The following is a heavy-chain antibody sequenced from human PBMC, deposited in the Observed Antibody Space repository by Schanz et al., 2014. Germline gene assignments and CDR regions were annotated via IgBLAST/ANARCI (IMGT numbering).Heavy chain of an antibody. CDR1: GGSISSYY. Sequence: QVQLQESGPGLVRPSEPLSLTCTVSGGSISSYYWSWIRQSPGKGPEWIGYITYSGGTNHNSSLKRRVTISIDTAKTRFSLKETSVTAADTAMYDCARVGRNSYGFTSRFDAGGQGTLVAVSS. CDR3: ARVGRNSYGFTSRFDA. V-gene: IGHV4-59*01. CDR2: ITYSGGT. D-gene: IGHD3-16*01. J-gene: IGHJ5*02.